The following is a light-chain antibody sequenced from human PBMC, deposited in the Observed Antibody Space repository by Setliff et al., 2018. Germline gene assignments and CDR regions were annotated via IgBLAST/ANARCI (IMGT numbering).Light chain of an antibody. V-gene: IGLV2-14*01. J-gene: IGLJ1*01. CDR2: DVT. CDR1: SRDVGGYNF. CDR3: SAYTSSSTYV. Sequence: QSALTQPAAVSGSPGQSIAISCTGTSRDVGGYNFVSWYQQHPDKAPKLLIYDVTNRPSGVPNRFSGSKAGNTASLTISGLQAEDEADYYCSAYTSSSTYVFGTGTKVTVL.